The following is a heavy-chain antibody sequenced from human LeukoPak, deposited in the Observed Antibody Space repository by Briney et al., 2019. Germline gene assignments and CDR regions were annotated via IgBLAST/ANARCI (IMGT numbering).Heavy chain of an antibody. CDR2: ISGSGGST. Sequence: GGSLRLSCTASGFTFSNYAMSWVRQAPGKGLEWVSTISGSGGSTYYADSVKGRFTISRDNSENTLYLQMNSLRVEDTAIYYCAKGRGYCTGGSCYSDYWGQGTLVTVSS. J-gene: IGHJ4*02. D-gene: IGHD2-15*01. V-gene: IGHV3-23*01. CDR3: AKGRGYCTGGSCYSDY. CDR1: GFTFSNYA.